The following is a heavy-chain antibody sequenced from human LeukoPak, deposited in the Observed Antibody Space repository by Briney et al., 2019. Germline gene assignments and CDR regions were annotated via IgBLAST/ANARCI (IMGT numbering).Heavy chain of an antibody. Sequence: PSETLSLTCTVSGGSISSSSYYWGWIRQPPGKGLEWIGSIYYSGSTYYNPSLKSRVTISVDTSKNQFSLKLSSVTAADTAVYYCASQYRQNWFDPWGQGTLVTVSS. J-gene: IGHJ5*02. CDR1: GGSISSSSYY. D-gene: IGHD1-14*01. CDR2: IYYSGST. CDR3: ASQYRQNWFDP. V-gene: IGHV4-39*01.